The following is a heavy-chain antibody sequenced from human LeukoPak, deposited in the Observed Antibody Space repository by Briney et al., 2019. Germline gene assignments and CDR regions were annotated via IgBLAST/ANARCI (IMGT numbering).Heavy chain of an antibody. CDR1: GFTFSDYY. V-gene: IGHV3-11*04. CDR3: ARAQGSGSYRALGN. D-gene: IGHD3-10*01. Sequence: PGGSLRLSCAASGFTFSDYYMSWLRQAPGKGLEWVSYISSSGSTIYYADSVKGRFTISRDNAKNSLHLQMNSLRAEDTAVYYCARAQGSGSYRALGNWGQGTLVTVSS. CDR2: ISSSGSTI. J-gene: IGHJ4*02.